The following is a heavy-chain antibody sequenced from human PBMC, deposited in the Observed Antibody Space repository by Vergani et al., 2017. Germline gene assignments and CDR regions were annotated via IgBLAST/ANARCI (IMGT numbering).Heavy chain of an antibody. D-gene: IGHD3-10*01. CDR3: ARGNYYGSGTYVDP. Sequence: QVHLVESGRGVVQPGRSLRLSCVVSGFTSSYYGMHWVRQAPGKGLEWVAVISYDGTQKYYADSVKGRFTISRDNSKSTLHLQINNLRVEDTAVYYCARGNYYGSGTYVDPWGQGTLVTVSS. J-gene: IGHJ5*02. CDR1: GFTSSYYG. CDR2: ISYDGTQK. V-gene: IGHV3-30*03.